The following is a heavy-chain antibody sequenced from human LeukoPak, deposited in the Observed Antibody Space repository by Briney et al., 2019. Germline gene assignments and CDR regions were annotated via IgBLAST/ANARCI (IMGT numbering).Heavy chain of an antibody. V-gene: IGHV3-11*04. CDR3: ARTGLGYCSSTSCYNGWFDP. CDR2: ISSSGSTI. J-gene: IGHJ5*02. Sequence: GGSLRLSCAASGFTFSDYYMSWIRQAPGKGLEWVSYISSSGSTIYYADSVKGRFTISRDNAKNSLYLQMNSLRAEDTAVYYCARTGLGYCSSTSCYNGWFDPWGQGTLVTVSS. D-gene: IGHD2-2*02. CDR1: GFTFSDYY.